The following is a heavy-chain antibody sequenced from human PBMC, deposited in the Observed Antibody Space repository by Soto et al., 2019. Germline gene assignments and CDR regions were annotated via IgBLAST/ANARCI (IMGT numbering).Heavy chain of an antibody. CDR2: FIPIFGRA. Sequence: QVHLVQSGAEVKKSGSSVKVSCKASGGTFTTSAITWVRQAPGQGLEWMGGFIPIFGRANYAQRFQGRVTITADESTTTAYMELTSLTSEDTAVYFCASGGSGGGPVSFYSYGMDVWGQGTTVTGSS. CDR1: GGTFTTSA. D-gene: IGHD2-15*01. J-gene: IGHJ6*02. CDR3: ASGGSGGGPVSFYSYGMDV. V-gene: IGHV1-69*01.